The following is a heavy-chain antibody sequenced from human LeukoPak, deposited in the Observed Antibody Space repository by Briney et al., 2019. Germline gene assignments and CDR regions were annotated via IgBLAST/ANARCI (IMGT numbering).Heavy chain of an antibody. V-gene: IGHV1-18*01. CDR1: GYTFTSYG. J-gene: IGHJ3*02. D-gene: IGHD3-3*01. CDR3: ARVFYDFWSGYEYDAFDI. CDR2: ISAYNGNT. Sequence: ASVKVSCKASGYTFTSYGISWVRQAPGQGLEWMGWISAYNGNTNYAQKLQGRVTMTTDTSTSTAYMELRSLRSDDTAVYYCARVFYDFWSGYEYDAFDIWGQGTMVTVSS.